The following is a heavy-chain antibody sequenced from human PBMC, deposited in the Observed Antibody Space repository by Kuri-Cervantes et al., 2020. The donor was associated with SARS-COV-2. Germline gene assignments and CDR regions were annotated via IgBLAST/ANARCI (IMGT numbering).Heavy chain of an antibody. CDR1: GGSISSYY. V-gene: IGHV4-59*01. CDR2: IYYSGSA. CDR3: ARGSWNYPFDY. J-gene: IGHJ4*02. D-gene: IGHD1-7*01. Sequence: ESLKISCTVSGGSISSYYWSWIRQPPGKGLEWIGYIYYSGSANYNPSLKSRVTISEDTSKNQFSLKLSSVTAADTAVYYCARGSWNYPFDYWGQGTLVTVSS.